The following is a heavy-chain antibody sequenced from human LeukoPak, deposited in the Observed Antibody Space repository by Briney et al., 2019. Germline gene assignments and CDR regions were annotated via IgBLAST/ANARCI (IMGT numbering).Heavy chain of an antibody. V-gene: IGHV3-21*04. CDR1: GFTFSSYS. D-gene: IGHD3-16*02. CDR3: AKDGLITFGGVIPKANWFDP. J-gene: IGHJ5*02. Sequence: GGSLRLSCAASGFTFSSYSMNWVRQAPGKGLEWVSSIISPINSMYYADSVKGRFTISRDNAKNTLYLQMNSLRAEDTAVYYCAKDGLITFGGVIPKANWFDPWGQGTLVTVSS. CDR2: IISPINSM.